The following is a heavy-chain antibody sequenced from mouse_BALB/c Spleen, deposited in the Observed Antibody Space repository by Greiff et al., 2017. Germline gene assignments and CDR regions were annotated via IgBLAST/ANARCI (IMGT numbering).Heavy chain of an antibody. Sequence: VQLQESGPGLVKPSQSLSLTCTVTGYSITSDYAWNWIRQFPGNKLEWMGYISYSGSTSYNPSLKSRISITRDTSKNQFFLQLNSVTTEDTATYYCARSRYDRAWFAYWGQGTLVTVSA. V-gene: IGHV3-2*02. J-gene: IGHJ3*01. CDR1: GYSITSDYA. D-gene: IGHD2-14*01. CDR3: ARSRYDRAWFAY. CDR2: ISYSGST.